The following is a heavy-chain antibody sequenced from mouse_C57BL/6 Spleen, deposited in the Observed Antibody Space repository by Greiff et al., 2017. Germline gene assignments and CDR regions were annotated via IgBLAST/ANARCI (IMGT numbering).Heavy chain of an antibody. CDR1: GYTFTSYW. J-gene: IGHJ2*01. CDR2: INPRNGGT. V-gene: IGHV1-53*01. Sequence: QVQLQQPGTELVKPGASVTLSCKASGYTFTSYWMHWVKQRPGHGLEWIGDINPRNGGTTYNEKFKSKATLTVDKSSSTASMQLSSLTSEASAVYSYAREDATGARFDYWGQGTTLTVSS. CDR3: AREDATGARFDY. D-gene: IGHD1-1*01.